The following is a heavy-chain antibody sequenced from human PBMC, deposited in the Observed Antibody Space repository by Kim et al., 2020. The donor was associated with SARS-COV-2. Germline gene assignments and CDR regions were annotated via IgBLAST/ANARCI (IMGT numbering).Heavy chain of an antibody. D-gene: IGHD6-19*01. J-gene: IGHJ4*02. V-gene: IGHV3-21*01. CDR3: ARAPVAGISFVVY. Sequence: YADSVKGRISISSDNAKDSLYLHMNSLTAEDTAVYYCARAPVAGISFVVYWGQGTLVTVSS.